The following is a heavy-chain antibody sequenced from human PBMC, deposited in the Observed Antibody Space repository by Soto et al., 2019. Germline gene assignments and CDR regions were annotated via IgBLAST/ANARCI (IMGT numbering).Heavy chain of an antibody. D-gene: IGHD3-10*01. V-gene: IGHV3-30*18. CDR2: ISYDGSNK. CDR1: GFTFSSYG. CDR3: ANGRHLLVVVRGGGMDV. J-gene: IGHJ6*02. Sequence: QVQLVESGGGVVQPGRSLRLSCAASGFTFSSYGMHWVRQAPGKGLEWVAAISYDGSNKYYADSVKGRFPISRDNSRHTLVLQMNSRRAEDTAVYYCANGRHLLVVVRGGGMDVWGQGTTVTVSS.